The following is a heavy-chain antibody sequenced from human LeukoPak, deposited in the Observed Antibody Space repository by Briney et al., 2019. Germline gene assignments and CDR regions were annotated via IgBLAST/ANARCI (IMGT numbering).Heavy chain of an antibody. Sequence: GGSLRLSRAASGFTFSSYWMSWVRQAPGKGLEWVANIKQDGSEKYYVDSVKGRFTISRDNAKNSLYLQMNSLRAEDTAVYYCARDGRTDYGGYFDYWGQGTLVTVSS. CDR3: ARDGRTDYGGYFDY. V-gene: IGHV3-7*01. J-gene: IGHJ4*02. CDR1: GFTFSSYW. D-gene: IGHD4-23*01. CDR2: IKQDGSEK.